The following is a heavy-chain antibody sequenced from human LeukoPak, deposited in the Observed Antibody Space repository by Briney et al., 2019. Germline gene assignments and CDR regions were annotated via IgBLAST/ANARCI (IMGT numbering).Heavy chain of an antibody. CDR1: GFTFSTYA. J-gene: IGHJ4*02. CDR3: AKNKGGYCSSTSCYWSDY. Sequence: GGSLRLSCAASGFTFSTYAMSWVRQAPGKGLEWVSAISGSGGSTYYADSVKGRFTISRDNSKNTLYLQMNSLRAEDTAVYYCAKNKGGYCSSTSCYWSDYWGQGTLVTVSS. V-gene: IGHV3-23*01. D-gene: IGHD2-2*01. CDR2: ISGSGGST.